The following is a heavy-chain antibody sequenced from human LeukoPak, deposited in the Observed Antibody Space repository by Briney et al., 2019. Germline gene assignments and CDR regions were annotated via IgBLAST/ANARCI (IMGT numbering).Heavy chain of an antibody. CDR1: GGSISSYY. D-gene: IGHD6-13*01. J-gene: IGHJ6*02. V-gene: IGHV4-59*01. Sequence: SETLSLTCAVSGGSISSYYWSWIRQPPGKGLEWIGYIYYSGSTDNNPSLKSRVTISVDTSKNHFSLNLTSVTAADTAVYYCARGSGYSSSWNYYYGMDVWGQGTSVTVSS. CDR3: ARGSGYSSSWNYYYGMDV. CDR2: IYYSGST.